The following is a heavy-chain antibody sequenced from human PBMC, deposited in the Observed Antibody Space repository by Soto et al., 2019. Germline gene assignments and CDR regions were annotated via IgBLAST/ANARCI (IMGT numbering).Heavy chain of an antibody. V-gene: IGHV4-39*01. CDR2: IHYSGST. J-gene: IGHJ5*02. D-gene: IGHD3-10*01. CDR3: ARHFITMVRGVPWFDP. CDR1: GGSISSSSYY. Sequence: QLQLQESGPGLVKPSETLSLTCTVSGGSISSSSYYWGWIRQPPGKGLEWIGSIHYSGSTYYNPSLKCRVTIALDTSKNQFSLNLSSVTAADTAVYYCARHFITMVRGVPWFDPWGQGTLVTVSS.